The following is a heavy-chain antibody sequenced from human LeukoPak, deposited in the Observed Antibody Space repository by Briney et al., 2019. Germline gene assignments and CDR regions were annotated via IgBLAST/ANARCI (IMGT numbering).Heavy chain of an antibody. D-gene: IGHD1-26*01. Sequence: GGSLRLSCAVSGVTVSSNHMSWVRQGPGKGLEYVSGINDYGTRTHYGDSAKGRFIISRDDSRNTVFLHMNSLRGDDTALYYCVKDLSGSYTFDFWGQGILVTVSS. CDR2: INDYGTRT. V-gene: IGHV3-64D*09. J-gene: IGHJ4*02. CDR1: GVTVSSNH. CDR3: VKDLSGSYTFDF.